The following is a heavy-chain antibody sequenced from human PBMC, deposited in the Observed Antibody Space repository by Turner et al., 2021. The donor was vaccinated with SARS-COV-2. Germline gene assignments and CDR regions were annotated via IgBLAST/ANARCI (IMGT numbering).Heavy chain of an antibody. CDR2: RFYSGNT. CDR1: GASLRSSSYY. CDR3: ARLRVGATIYYYHGMDA. J-gene: IGHJ6*02. V-gene: IGHV4-39*02. D-gene: IGHD1-26*01. Sequence: QVQLQESGPGLVKSSETLSLTCTVSGASLRSSSYYWGWIRQPPGKGLEWIGNRFYSGNTYYNESLKSRVTISMDTSANRFSLRLSSVTAADTAVYYCARLRVGATIYYYHGMDACGQGTTVTVSS.